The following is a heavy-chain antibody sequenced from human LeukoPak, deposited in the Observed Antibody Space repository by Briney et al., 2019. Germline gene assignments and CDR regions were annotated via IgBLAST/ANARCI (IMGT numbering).Heavy chain of an antibody. CDR2: ISGSGGST. CDR1: GFTFSSYA. Sequence: PGGSLRLSCAASGFTFSSYAMSWVRQAPGKRLEWVSAISGSGGSTYYADSVKGRFTIPRDNSRNTLYLQMNSLRAEDTAVYYCAKDSSRLYYYYGMDVWGQGTTVTVSS. D-gene: IGHD6-13*01. CDR3: AKDSSRLYYYYGMDV. J-gene: IGHJ6*02. V-gene: IGHV3-23*01.